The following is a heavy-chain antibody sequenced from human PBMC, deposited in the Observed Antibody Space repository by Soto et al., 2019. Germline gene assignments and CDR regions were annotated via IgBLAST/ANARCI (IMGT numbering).Heavy chain of an antibody. CDR1: GFTFTRAW. CDR2: IRSETDGGTA. Sequence: GGSLRLSCATSGFTFTRAWMSWVRQVPGKGLEWVGRIRSETDGGTADYGSTVDARFTISRDDSKRVVFLQIDNVRTDDTAFYYCTTDTIPFSNPVIATGGAYWGQGALVTVS. CDR3: TTDTIPFSNPVIATGGAY. V-gene: IGHV3-15*01. D-gene: IGHD2-21*01. J-gene: IGHJ4*02.